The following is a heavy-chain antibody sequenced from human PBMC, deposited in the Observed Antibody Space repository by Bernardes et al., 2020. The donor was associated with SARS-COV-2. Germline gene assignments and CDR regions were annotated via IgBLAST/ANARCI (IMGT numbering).Heavy chain of an antibody. CDR1: GFTLRTIW. CDR3: AREYSSSWDVEYFDY. CDR2: ILYDGSNK. J-gene: IGHJ4*02. V-gene: IGHV3-33*01. D-gene: IGHD6-13*01. Sequence: SLTPSCPVSGFTLRTIWIRCVRHLPGKWRGWVASILYDGSNKFYADFGTGRFCISRDNSKNTLYLQMNSLRAEDTAVYYCAREYSSSWDVEYFDYWGQGTVITVYS.